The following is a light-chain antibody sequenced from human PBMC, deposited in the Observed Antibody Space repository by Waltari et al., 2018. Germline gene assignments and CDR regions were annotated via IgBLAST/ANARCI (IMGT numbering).Light chain of an antibody. Sequence: EIVLTQSPGTLSLSPGERATLSCRASQSVSSGYLAWYQQKPGQPPRFLCYGASSRATGIPDRFSGSGSGTDFTLTISRLEPEDFAVYFCQQYSSSPITFGQGTRLEIK. CDR1: QSVSSGY. CDR2: GAS. V-gene: IGKV3-20*01. J-gene: IGKJ5*01. CDR3: QQYSSSPIT.